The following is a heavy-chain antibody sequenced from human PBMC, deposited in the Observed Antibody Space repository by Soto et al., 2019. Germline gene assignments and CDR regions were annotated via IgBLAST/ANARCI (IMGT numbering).Heavy chain of an antibody. CDR1: GFTFGGYG. CDR3: ARDRNGWETRATYYDY. CDR2: ISSKAYSRTA. D-gene: IGHD1-26*01. V-gene: IGHV3-49*03. Sequence: GGSLRLSCSTSGFTFGGYGVSWFRQAPRKGLEWIGFISSKAYSRTAEYAASVRGRFIISRDDSEGIAYLQMNSLQKEDTGVYYCARDRNGWETRATYYDYWGPGTQVTVSS. J-gene: IGHJ4*02.